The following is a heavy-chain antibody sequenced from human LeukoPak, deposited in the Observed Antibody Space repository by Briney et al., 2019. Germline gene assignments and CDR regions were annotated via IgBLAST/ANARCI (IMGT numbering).Heavy chain of an antibody. J-gene: IGHJ4*02. CDR1: GFTFSSSA. CDR3: AKGSYYDSSGSFYFDY. V-gene: IGHV3-30*04. Sequence: SGGSLRLSCAASGFTFSSSAMHWVRQTPGKGLEWVAVISYDGSSKFYADSVKGRFTISRDSSKNTLYVQVNSLGTEDTAAYYCAKGSYYDSSGSFYFDYWGQGTLVTVSS. CDR2: ISYDGSSK. D-gene: IGHD3-22*01.